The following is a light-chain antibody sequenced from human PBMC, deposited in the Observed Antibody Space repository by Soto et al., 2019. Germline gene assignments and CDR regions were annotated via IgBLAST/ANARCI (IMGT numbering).Light chain of an antibody. CDR3: QQYMSSVT. CDR2: GGS. Sequence: EIVLTQSPGSLSLSPGERATLSCRASQSVGNTFFAWYQKKPGQAPGLLMYGGSKRATGIPDRFSGTGSGTDFTLTISRLEPEDFAVYYCQQYMSSVTFGQGTRVEIK. CDR1: QSVGNTF. V-gene: IGKV3-20*01. J-gene: IGKJ1*01.